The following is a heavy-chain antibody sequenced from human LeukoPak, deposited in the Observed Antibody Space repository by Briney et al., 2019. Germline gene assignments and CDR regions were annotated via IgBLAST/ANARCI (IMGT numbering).Heavy chain of an antibody. D-gene: IGHD3-10*01. CDR2: IRNDGTNI. CDR1: GFDIRHYY. Sequence: GGSLRLSCVASGFDIRHYYMSWVRQAPGKGLEWVADIRNDGTNIYNVDSVRGRFTISRDDAKNSLFLQMNSLKDEDTAVYYCARDGSGRDFSLDYWGQGTLVTVSS. CDR3: ARDGSGRDFSLDY. V-gene: IGHV3-7*04. J-gene: IGHJ4*02.